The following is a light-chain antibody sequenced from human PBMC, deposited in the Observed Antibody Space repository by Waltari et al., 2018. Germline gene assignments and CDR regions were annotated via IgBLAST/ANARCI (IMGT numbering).Light chain of an antibody. CDR3: CSYAGSYTGV. V-gene: IGLV2-11*01. Sequence: QSALTQPRSVSGSPGQSVTISCTGTSSDVGGYNYVSWYQQHPGKAPKLMIYDVSKRPSGVPDRVSGSKSCNTASLTISGLQADDEADYYCCSYAGSYTGVFGTGSKVTVL. J-gene: IGLJ1*01. CDR1: SSDVGGYNY. CDR2: DVS.